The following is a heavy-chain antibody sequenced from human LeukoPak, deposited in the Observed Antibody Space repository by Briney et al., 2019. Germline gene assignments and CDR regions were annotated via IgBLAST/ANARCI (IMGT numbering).Heavy chain of an antibody. V-gene: IGHV4-39*07. CDR3: ATLAVAGTIHEGAY. CDR2: IYYSGST. D-gene: IGHD6-19*01. Sequence: PSETLSLTCTVSGGSISSSSYYWGWIRQPPGKGLEWIGSIYYSGSTYYNPSLKSRVTISVDTSKNQFSLKLSSVTAADTAVYYCATLAVAGTIHEGAYWGQGTLVTVSS. CDR1: GGSISSSSYY. J-gene: IGHJ4*02.